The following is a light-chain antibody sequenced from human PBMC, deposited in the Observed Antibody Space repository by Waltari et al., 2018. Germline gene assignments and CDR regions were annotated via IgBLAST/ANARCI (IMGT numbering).Light chain of an antibody. Sequence: QSALTQPRSVSGSPGQSVAISCTGTSRDVGGYNYVFWYQQHPGKAPKLIIYDVTKRPSGVPDRFSGSKSGNTASLTISGLQAEDEADYYCCSYGGTYYVFGTGTKVTVL. V-gene: IGLV2-11*01. J-gene: IGLJ1*01. CDR1: SRDVGGYNY. CDR3: CSYGGTYYV. CDR2: DVT.